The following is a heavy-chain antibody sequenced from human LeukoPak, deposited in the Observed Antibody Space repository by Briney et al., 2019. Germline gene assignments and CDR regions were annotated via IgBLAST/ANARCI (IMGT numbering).Heavy chain of an antibody. CDR2: INSGGSGT. CDR1: GFNFASHW. J-gene: IGHJ4*02. V-gene: IGHV3-74*01. CDR3: ARHYISGWNDY. D-gene: IGHD6-19*01. Sequence: GGSLRLSCAASGFNFASHWVHWVRQTPGKGLVWVSRINSGGSGTSYADSVEGRFTISRDNAKNTLYLQMNSLRAEDTAVYYCARHYISGWNDYWGQGTLVTVSS.